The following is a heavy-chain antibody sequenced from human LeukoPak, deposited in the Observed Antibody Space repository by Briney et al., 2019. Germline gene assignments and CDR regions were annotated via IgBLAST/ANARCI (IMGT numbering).Heavy chain of an antibody. CDR3: ARESAALDRSFGY. V-gene: IGHV3-74*01. D-gene: IGHD3/OR15-3a*01. J-gene: IGHJ4*02. CDR2: INPDGTDT. CDR1: GFTFSSYW. Sequence: GGSLRLSCAASGFTFSSYWMHWVRQAPGKGLVWVSRINPDGTDTTYADSVKGRSTISRDDAKNAVYLQLNSLRADDTAVYYCARESAALDRSFGYWGQGTLVTVSS.